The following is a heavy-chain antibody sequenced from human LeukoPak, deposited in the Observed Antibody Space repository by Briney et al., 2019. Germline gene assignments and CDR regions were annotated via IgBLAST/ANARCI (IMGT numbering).Heavy chain of an antibody. V-gene: IGHV4-34*01. CDR2: INHSGST. CDR1: GGSFSGYY. D-gene: IGHD1-1*01. J-gene: IGHJ4*02. Sequence: SETLSLTSAVYGGSFSGYYWSWIRQSPGKGLEWIGEINHSGSTNYNPSLKSRVTISVDTSRNQFSLKLSSVTAADTAVYYCARRVTTIGRNDVDSWGQGTLVTVSS. CDR3: ARRVTTIGRNDVDS.